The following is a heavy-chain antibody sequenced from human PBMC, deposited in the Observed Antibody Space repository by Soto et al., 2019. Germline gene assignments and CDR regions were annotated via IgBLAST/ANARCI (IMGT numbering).Heavy chain of an antibody. CDR3: ARVSGYGVYFDY. D-gene: IGHD5-12*01. J-gene: IGHJ4*02. V-gene: IGHV3-21*01. CDR1: GFTFSGYS. CDR2: ISTSSNYI. Sequence: GGSLRLSCAASGFTFSGYSINWVRQAPGKGLEWVSSISTSSNYIYYADSLKGRFTISRDNAKNSLFLQMNSLRAEDTAVYYCARVSGYGVYFDYWGQGTLVTVSS.